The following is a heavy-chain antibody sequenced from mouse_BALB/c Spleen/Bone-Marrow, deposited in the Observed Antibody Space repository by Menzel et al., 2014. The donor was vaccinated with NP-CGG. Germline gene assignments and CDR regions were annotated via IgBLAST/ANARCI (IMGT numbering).Heavy chain of an antibody. V-gene: IGHV4-1*02. D-gene: IGHD1-2*01. CDR3: AKNYYYGYVAY. Sequence: EVKLLESGGGLVQPGGSLKLSCAASGFDFSRYWMTRVRQAPGKGLEWIGEINPASSTINYTPSLKDKFIISRDNAKNTLYLQMSKVRSEDTALYYCAKNYYYGYVAYWGQGTLVTVSA. J-gene: IGHJ3*01. CDR2: INPASSTI. CDR1: GFDFSRYW.